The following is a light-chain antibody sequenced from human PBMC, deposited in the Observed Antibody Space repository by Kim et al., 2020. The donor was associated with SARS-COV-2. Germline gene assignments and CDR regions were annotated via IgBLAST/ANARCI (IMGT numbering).Light chain of an antibody. CDR3: NSRDSNDNVV. CDR1: SLRSYY. Sequence: VALRQTVRITCKGDSLRSYYATWYQQKPGQAPILVIYGKNNRPSGIPDRFSGSRSGNTASLTITGTQAGDEADYYCNSRDSNDNVVFGGGTQLTVL. CDR2: GKN. V-gene: IGLV3-19*01. J-gene: IGLJ2*01.